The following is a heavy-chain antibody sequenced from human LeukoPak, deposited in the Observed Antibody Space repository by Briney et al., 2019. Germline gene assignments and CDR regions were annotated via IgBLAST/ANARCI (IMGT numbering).Heavy chain of an antibody. D-gene: IGHD6-19*01. CDR3: ARVGIAVAGFDY. Sequence: PSETLSLTCAVYGGSLSGYYWSWIRQPPGKGLEWIGEINHSGSTNYNPSLKSRVTISVDTSKNQFSLKLSSVTAADTAVYYCARVGIAVAGFDYWGQGTLVTVSS. CDR2: INHSGST. CDR1: GGSLSGYY. V-gene: IGHV4-34*01. J-gene: IGHJ4*02.